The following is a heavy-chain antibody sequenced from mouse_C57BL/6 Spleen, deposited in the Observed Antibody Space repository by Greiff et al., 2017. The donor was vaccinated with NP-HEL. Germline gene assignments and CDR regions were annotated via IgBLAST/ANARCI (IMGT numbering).Heavy chain of an antibody. CDR2: INPYNGDT. CDR1: GYSFTGYF. J-gene: IGHJ4*01. D-gene: IGHD1-1*01. V-gene: IGHV1-20*01. Sequence: VQLQQSGPELVKPGDSVKISCKASGYSFTGYFMNWVMQSHGKSLEWIGRINPYNGDTFYNQKFKGKATLTVDKSSSTAHMELRSLTSEDSAVYYCARVLLRFYYAMDYWGQGTLVTVSS. CDR3: ARVLLRFYYAMDY.